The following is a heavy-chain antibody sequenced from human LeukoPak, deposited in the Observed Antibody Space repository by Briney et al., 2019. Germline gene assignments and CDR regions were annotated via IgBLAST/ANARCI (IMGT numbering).Heavy chain of an antibody. Sequence: GASVKVSCKASGGTFSSYAISWVRQAPGQGLEWMGGIIPIFGTANYAQKFQGRVTITADESTSTAYMELSSLRSEDTAVYYCARGASVLGELSLDYYYMDVWGKGTTVTISS. V-gene: IGHV1-69*13. CDR3: ARGASVLGELSLDYYYMDV. CDR2: IIPIFGTA. D-gene: IGHD3-16*02. J-gene: IGHJ6*03. CDR1: GGTFSSYA.